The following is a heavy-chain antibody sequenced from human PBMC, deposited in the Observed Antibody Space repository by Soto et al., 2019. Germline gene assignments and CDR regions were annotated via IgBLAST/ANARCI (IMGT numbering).Heavy chain of an antibody. J-gene: IGHJ5*02. CDR2: IYHSGST. CDR3: ARANGPWWFDP. CDR1: SGSISSSNW. Sequence: QVQLQESGPGLVKPSGTLSLTCAVSSGSISSSNWWSWVRQPRGKGLEWIGEIYHSGSTNYNPSLKRRFTISVDTSKNQFSLKLSSVTAADTAMYYCARANGPWWFDPWGQGTLVTVSS. D-gene: IGHD7-27*01. V-gene: IGHV4-4*02.